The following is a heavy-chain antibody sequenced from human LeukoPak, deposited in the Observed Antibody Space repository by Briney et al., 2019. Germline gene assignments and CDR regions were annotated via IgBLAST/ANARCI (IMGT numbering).Heavy chain of an antibody. CDR2: ISWNSGII. Sequence: GGSLRLSCAASGFTFDDYAMHWVRQAPGKGLEWVSGISWNSGIIGYADSVKGRFTISGDNAKNSLYLQMNSLGGEDTALYYCAKATGRGYDLSPSYGMDVWGQGTTVTVSS. CDR1: GFTFDDYA. D-gene: IGHD3-3*01. CDR3: AKATGRGYDLSPSYGMDV. V-gene: IGHV3-9*01. J-gene: IGHJ6*02.